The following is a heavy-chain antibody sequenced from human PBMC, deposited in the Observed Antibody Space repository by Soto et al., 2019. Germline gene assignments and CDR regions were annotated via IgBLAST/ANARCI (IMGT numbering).Heavy chain of an antibody. J-gene: IGHJ4*02. CDR2: INHSGST. CDR1: GGSFSGYY. Sequence: LSLTCAVYGGSFSGYYWSWIRQPPGKGLEWIGEINHSGSTNYNPSLKSRVTISVDTSKNQFSLKLSSVTAADTAVYYCARRGGVEQLVPDYWGQGTLVTV. V-gene: IGHV4-34*01. CDR3: ARRGGVEQLVPDY. D-gene: IGHD6-6*01.